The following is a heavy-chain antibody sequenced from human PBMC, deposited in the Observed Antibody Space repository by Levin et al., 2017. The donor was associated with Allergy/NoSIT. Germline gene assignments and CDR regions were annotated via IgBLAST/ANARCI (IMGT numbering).Heavy chain of an antibody. CDR1: GYTFTSYY. Sequence: GGSLRLSCKASGYTFTSYYMHWVRQAPGQGLEWMGIINPSGGSTSYAQKFQGRVTMTRDTSTSTVYMELSSLRSEDTAVYYCARDLGGYFDYWGQGTLVTVSS. CDR3: ARDLGGYFDY. J-gene: IGHJ4*02. V-gene: IGHV1-46*01. D-gene: IGHD3-22*01. CDR2: INPSGGST.